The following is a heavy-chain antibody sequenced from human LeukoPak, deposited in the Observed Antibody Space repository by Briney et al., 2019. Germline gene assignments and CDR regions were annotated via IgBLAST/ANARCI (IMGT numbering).Heavy chain of an antibody. D-gene: IGHD2-2*01. J-gene: IGHJ4*02. Sequence: SETLSLTCTVSGVSISSYYWSWIRQPPGKGLEWIGYIYPSGSSNYNPSLKSRVTISVDTSKNRFSLKLSSVIAADTAVYYCARSPPAPKQFDYWDQGTLVTVSS. V-gene: IGHV4-4*09. CDR2: IYPSGSS. CDR1: GVSISSYY. CDR3: ARSPPAPKQFDY.